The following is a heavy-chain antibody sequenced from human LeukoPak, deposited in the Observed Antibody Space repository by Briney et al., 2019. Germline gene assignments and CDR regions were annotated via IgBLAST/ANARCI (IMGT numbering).Heavy chain of an antibody. J-gene: IGHJ6*02. D-gene: IGHD3-9*01. CDR3: AREPLQHFDSYYGLDV. Sequence: GGSLRLSCVVSGFTFRDYWMHWVRQAPGKGLVWVSRIYGDGSGTAYADSVKGRFTISRDNAKNTLYLQMNSLRAEDTAVYYCAREPLQHFDSYYGLDVWGQGTTVTVSS. CDR1: GFTFRDYW. CDR2: IYGDGSGT. V-gene: IGHV3-74*01.